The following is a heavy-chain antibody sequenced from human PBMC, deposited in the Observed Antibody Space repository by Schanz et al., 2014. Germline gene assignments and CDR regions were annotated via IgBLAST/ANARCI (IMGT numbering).Heavy chain of an antibody. Sequence: QVQLVQSGAEVKKPGSSMKVSCKASGGTFSTYTISWVRQAPGQGLEWMGRIIPILGIANYAQKFQGRVTNTADKSTSTAYMDLSSLRPEDTAVYYCARSNYYDNSDYYNSFDYWGQGTLXTVSS. V-gene: IGHV1-69*02. J-gene: IGHJ4*02. D-gene: IGHD3-22*01. CDR2: IIPILGIA. CDR1: GGTFSTYT. CDR3: ARSNYYDNSDYYNSFDY.